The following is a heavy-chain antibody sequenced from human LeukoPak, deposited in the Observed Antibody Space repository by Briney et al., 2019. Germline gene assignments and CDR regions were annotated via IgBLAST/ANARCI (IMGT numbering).Heavy chain of an antibody. CDR2: ISAYNGNT. CDR1: GGTFSSYA. D-gene: IGHD3-22*01. V-gene: IGHV1-18*01. Sequence: ASVKVSCKASGGTFSSYAISWVRQAPGQGLEWMGWISAYNGNTNYAQKLQGRVTMTTDTSTSTAYMELRSLRSDDTAVYYCARSYYYDSSGYSSYFDYWGQGTLVTVSS. CDR3: ARSYYYDSSGYSSYFDY. J-gene: IGHJ4*02.